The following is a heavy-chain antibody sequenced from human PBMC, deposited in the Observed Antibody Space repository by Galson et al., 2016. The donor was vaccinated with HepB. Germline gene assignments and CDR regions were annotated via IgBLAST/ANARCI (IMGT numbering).Heavy chain of an antibody. CDR2: ISSSSGTI. D-gene: IGHD2-15*01. CDR3: ANFHCSGGSCYSGPFDY. J-gene: IGHJ4*02. Sequence: SLRLSCAASGFTFRTNSMTWVRQAPGKGLEWVSYISSSSGTIYYADSVEGRFTVSRDNAKNSLYLQMNSLRDEDTAVYYCANFHCSGGSCYSGPFDYWGQGTLVTVSS. V-gene: IGHV3-48*02. CDR1: GFTFRTNS.